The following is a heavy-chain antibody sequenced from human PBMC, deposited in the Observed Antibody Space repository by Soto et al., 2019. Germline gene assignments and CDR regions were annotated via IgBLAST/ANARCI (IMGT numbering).Heavy chain of an antibody. CDR3: ARVERGTATTVVDAFDI. Sequence: QVQLQQWGAGLLKHSETLSLTYAVFGGSVNSGNYYWSWIRQPPGKGLEWIGEMSHSGGTHFNPSRKSRVTISVDTSKSQFSLKMSSVSAADTALYYCARVERGTATTVVDAFDIWGPGTMVTVSS. CDR1: GGSVNSGNYY. V-gene: IGHV4-34*01. CDR2: MSHSGGT. J-gene: IGHJ3*02. D-gene: IGHD1-1*01.